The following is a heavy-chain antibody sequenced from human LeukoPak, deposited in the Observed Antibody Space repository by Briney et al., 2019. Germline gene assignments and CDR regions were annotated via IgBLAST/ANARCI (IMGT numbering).Heavy chain of an antibody. D-gene: IGHD3-16*01. CDR2: INHSGST. CDR1: GGSFSGYY. Sequence: SETLSLTCAVYGGSFSGYYWGWIRQPPGKGLEWIGEINHSGSTSYNPSLKSRVTISVDTSKNQFSLNLTSVTAADTAVYYCARFTPQGYGWGGYNRFDPWGQGTLVTVSS. CDR3: ARFTPQGYGWGGYNRFDP. J-gene: IGHJ5*02. V-gene: IGHV4-34*01.